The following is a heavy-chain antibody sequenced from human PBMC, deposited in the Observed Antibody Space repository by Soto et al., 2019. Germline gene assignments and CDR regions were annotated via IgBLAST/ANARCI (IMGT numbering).Heavy chain of an antibody. J-gene: IGHJ4*02. Sequence: QVQLMQSGAEVRKPGASVRLSCETSGYNFNQYYIHWVRQAPGQGLEWMGIINLRGGTTEYAHKFRGRVTVTGATSTRTAYVELRSLRSDDTAIYFCARGPDDSDVPRWDYWGQGTLVTVSS. CDR1: GYNFNQYY. CDR2: INLRGGTT. CDR3: ARGPDDSDVPRWDY. V-gene: IGHV1-46*02. D-gene: IGHD4-17*01.